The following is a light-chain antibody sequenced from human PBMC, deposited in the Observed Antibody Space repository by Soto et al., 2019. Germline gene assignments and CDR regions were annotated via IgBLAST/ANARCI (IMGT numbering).Light chain of an antibody. J-gene: IGLJ2*01. CDR3: SSYTTSSIVV. V-gene: IGLV2-14*03. CDR1: SSDVGAYNY. Sequence: QSALTQPASVSGSPGQSITISCTGTSSDVGAYNYVSWYQQYPGKAPKVIIYDVTARPSGVSNRFSGSKSGNTASLTISGRQTEDEADYYCSSYTTSSIVVFGGGTKLTVL. CDR2: DVT.